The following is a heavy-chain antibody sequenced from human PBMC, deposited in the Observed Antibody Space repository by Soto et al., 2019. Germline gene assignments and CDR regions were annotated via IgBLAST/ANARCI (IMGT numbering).Heavy chain of an antibody. CDR3: ARGQYSSGGGYFDY. Sequence: EVQLVESGGGLVQPGGSLRLSCAASGFTFSSYEMNWVRQAPGKGLEWVSYISSSASTIYYADSVKGRFTISRDNAKNSLYLQMNSRRAEDTAVYYCARGQYSSGGGYFDYWGQETLVTVSS. V-gene: IGHV3-48*03. J-gene: IGHJ4*02. CDR1: GFTFSSYE. CDR2: ISSSASTI. D-gene: IGHD6-19*01.